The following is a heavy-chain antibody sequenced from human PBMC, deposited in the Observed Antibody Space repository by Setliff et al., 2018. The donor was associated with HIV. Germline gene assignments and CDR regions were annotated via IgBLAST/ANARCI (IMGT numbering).Heavy chain of an antibody. V-gene: IGHV4-39*02. Sequence: KTSETLSLTCTVSGGSISNSRYYWSWIRQPPGKGLEWIGSIYHSGSANYNPSLRSPVAISVDTSKNQFSLKLTSVTAADTAVYYCAREDSSYHYFDYWGQGMLVTVSS. D-gene: IGHD6-6*01. CDR1: GGSISNSRYY. CDR2: IYHSGSA. CDR3: AREDSSYHYFDY. J-gene: IGHJ4*02.